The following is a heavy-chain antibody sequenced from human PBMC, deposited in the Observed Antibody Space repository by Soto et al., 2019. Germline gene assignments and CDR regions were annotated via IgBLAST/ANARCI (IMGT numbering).Heavy chain of an antibody. Sequence: GGSLRLSCVASGFTFSGYGMHWVRQAPGKGLEWVAVMSKDGSNKYYADSVKGRFTISRDNSKNMLYLQMNSLRTEDTAVYYCAKGSSSVYYYYYGIDVWGQGTTVTVSS. D-gene: IGHD6-6*01. CDR3: AKGSSSVYYYYYGIDV. CDR2: MSKDGSNK. CDR1: GFTFSGYG. J-gene: IGHJ6*02. V-gene: IGHV3-30*18.